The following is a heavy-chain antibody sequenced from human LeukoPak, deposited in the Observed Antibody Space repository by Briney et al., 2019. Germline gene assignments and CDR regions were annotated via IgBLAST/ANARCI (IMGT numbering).Heavy chain of an antibody. D-gene: IGHD2-2*01. CDR1: GFIFSTYY. J-gene: IGHJ4*02. CDR3: ARERYCTTATCYVGVPFDY. CDR2: IKQDGSEN. V-gene: IGHV3-7*01. Sequence: GGSLRLSCAASGFIFSTYYMTWVRQAPGKGLEWVAGIKQDGSENYYVDSVKGRFTISRDSSKNSLYLQMNSLRAEDTAVYFCARERYCTTATCYVGVPFDYWGQGTLVTVSS.